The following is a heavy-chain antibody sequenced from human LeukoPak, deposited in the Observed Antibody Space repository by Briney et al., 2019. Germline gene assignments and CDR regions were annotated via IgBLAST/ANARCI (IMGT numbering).Heavy chain of an antibody. CDR2: ISSSGSTI. V-gene: IGHV3-11*01. CDR3: ARVSLSVASTLDRHFDY. CDR1: GFTFSDYY. J-gene: IGHJ4*01. Sequence: GGSLRLSCAASGFTFSDYYMSWIRQAPGKGLEWVSYISSSGSTIYYADSVKGRFTISRDNAKNSLYLQMNSLRAEDTAVYYCARVSLSVASTLDRHFDYWGHGTLVTVSS. D-gene: IGHD6-19*01.